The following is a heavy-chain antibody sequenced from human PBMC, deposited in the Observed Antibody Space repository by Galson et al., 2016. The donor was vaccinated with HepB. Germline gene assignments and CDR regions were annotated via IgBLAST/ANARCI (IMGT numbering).Heavy chain of an antibody. D-gene: IGHD3-10*01. V-gene: IGHV5-51*01. Sequence: QSGAEAKKPGESLTISCKTSGFTFTSYSIAWVRQVPGIGLVWVGIIHPGESAIPYSPTFRSHITFSLEKSTDTAYLNWTSLKAPDTAVYDRARRLRGAWFPWFDPWGQGTLVTVSS. J-gene: IGHJ5*02. CDR3: ARRLRGAWFPWFDP. CDR1: GFTFTSYS. CDR2: IHPGESAI.